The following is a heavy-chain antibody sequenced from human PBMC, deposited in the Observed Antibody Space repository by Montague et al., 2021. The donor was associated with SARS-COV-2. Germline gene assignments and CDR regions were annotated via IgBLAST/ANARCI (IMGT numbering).Heavy chain of an antibody. CDR1: GTVSGDSD. CDR3: ATDAWATGTGFFDN. J-gene: IGHJ4*02. Sequence: SETLSLTCTVPSPGTVSGDSDSSRNSTPLDTTHESISRVFTTWRTSYNPSLKSRVTISVDTSKNQFSLKLSSVTAADTAVYYCATDAWATGTGFFDNWGPGTLATVSS. CDR2: VFTTWRT. V-gene: IGHV4-4*07. D-gene: IGHD1-1*01.